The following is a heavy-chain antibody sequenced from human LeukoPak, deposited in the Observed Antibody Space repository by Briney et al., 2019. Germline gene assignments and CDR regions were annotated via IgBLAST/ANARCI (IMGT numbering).Heavy chain of an antibody. J-gene: IGHJ4*02. CDR2: IYYSGST. CDR3: ARAGGIQLWLFSY. V-gene: IGHV4-61*01. CDR1: GDSVSSSRYY. Sequence: SETLSLTCTVSGDSVSSSRYYWNWIRQPPGKGLEWIGYIYYSGSTDYNPSLKSRVTISVDASKNQFSLKLSSVTAADTAVYYCARAGGIQLWLFSYWGQGTLVTVSS. D-gene: IGHD5-18*01.